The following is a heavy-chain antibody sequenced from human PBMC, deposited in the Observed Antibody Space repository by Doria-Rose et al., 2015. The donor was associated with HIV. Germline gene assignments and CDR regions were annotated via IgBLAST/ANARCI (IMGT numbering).Heavy chain of an antibody. CDR3: VMMPHY. Sequence: GSIRQPPGKGLEWIGSYYSSGRTYYNPSLKSRVTISADTSKNQFSLNLSSLTAADTAVYYCVMMPHYWGQGTLVTVST. CDR2: YYSSGRT. V-gene: IGHV4-39*07. J-gene: IGHJ4*02. D-gene: IGHD3-16*01.